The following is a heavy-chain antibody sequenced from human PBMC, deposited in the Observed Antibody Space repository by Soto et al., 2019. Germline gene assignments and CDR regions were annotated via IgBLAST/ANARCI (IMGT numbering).Heavy chain of an antibody. CDR3: ARLSSEDTTIFDY. CDR1: GYTFTNYG. J-gene: IGHJ4*02. CDR2: ISVYNGNT. V-gene: IGHV1-18*01. D-gene: IGHD5-12*01. Sequence: QVRLVQSGAEVKKPGASVKVSCKASGYTFTNYGISWVRQAPGQGLEWMGWISVYNGNTNYAQKLQGRVTMTTDTSTSSAYMELMSLRSDDSSAYDCARLSSEDTTIFDYWGQGTLVAVSS.